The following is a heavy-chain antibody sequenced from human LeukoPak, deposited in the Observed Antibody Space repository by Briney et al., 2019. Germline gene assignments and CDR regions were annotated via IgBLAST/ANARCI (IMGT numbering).Heavy chain of an antibody. D-gene: IGHD3-3*02. J-gene: IGHJ3*02. CDR3: ARHSTQDAFDI. CDR2: IYSGGST. V-gene: IGHV3-66*04. CDR1: GFTFSSYA. Sequence: PGGSLRLSCAASGFTFSSYAMSWVRQAPGKGLEWVSVIYSGGSTYYADSVKGRFTISRDNSKNTLYLQMNSLRAEDTAVYYCARHSTQDAFDIWGQGTMVTVSS.